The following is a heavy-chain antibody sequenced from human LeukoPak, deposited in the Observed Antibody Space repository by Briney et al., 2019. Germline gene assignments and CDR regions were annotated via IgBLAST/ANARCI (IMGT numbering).Heavy chain of an antibody. Sequence: GGSLRLSCTASGFTFGDYAMSWFRQAPGKGLERVGFIRSKAYGGTTEYAASVKGRFTISRDDSKSIAYLQMNSLKTEDTAVYYCTRTTVTNYFDYWGQGTLVTVSS. CDR1: GFTFGDYA. CDR3: TRTTVTNYFDY. J-gene: IGHJ4*02. D-gene: IGHD4-17*01. V-gene: IGHV3-49*03. CDR2: IRSKAYGGTT.